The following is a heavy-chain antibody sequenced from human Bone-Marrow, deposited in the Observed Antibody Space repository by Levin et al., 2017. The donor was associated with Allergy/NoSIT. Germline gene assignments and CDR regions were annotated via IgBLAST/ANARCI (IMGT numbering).Heavy chain of an antibody. CDR1: GDRVSSTDAA. D-gene: IGHD6-19*01. CDR3: ARAPIAVPGTWYFDH. J-gene: IGHJ4*02. Sequence: SQTLSLTCAVSGDRVSSTDAAWNWIRQSPSRGLEWLGRTYYRSKWYHDYAASVKSRMSINPDTSKNQFSLQLNSVTPEDTAVYHCARAPIAVPGTWYFDHWGQGVPVTVSS. CDR2: TYYRSKWYH. V-gene: IGHV6-1*01.